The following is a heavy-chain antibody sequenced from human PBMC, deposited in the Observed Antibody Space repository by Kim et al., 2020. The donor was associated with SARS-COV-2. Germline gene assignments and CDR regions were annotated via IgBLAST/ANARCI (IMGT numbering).Heavy chain of an antibody. CDR3: ARQVMHYYYYGMDV. J-gene: IGHJ6*02. V-gene: IGHV4-59*01. D-gene: IGHD3-16*01. CDR1: GGSISSYY. CDR2: IYYSGST. Sequence: SETLSLTCTVSGGSISSYYWSWIRQPPGKGLEWIGYIYYSGSTNYNPSLKSRVTISVDTSKNQFSLKLSSVTAADTAVYYCARQVMHYYYYGMDVWGQGTTITVYS.